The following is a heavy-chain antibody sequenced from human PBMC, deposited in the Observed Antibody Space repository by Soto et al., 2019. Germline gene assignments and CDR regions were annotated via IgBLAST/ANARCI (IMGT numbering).Heavy chain of an antibody. Sequence: PGGSLRLSCAAFGFTFSSYGMSWVRQAPGKGLEWVSSISGSGGTSYYADSVKGRFTLSRDNSKNTLYLQMNSLRAEDTAVYYCAKGGYYYDTSGPTFEYWGQGTLVTVSS. CDR3: AKGGYYYDTSGPTFEY. CDR2: ISGSGGTS. CDR1: GFTFSSYG. J-gene: IGHJ4*02. D-gene: IGHD3-22*01. V-gene: IGHV3-23*01.